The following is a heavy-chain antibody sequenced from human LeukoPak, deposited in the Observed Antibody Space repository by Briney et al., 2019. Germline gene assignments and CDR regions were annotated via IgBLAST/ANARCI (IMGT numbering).Heavy chain of an antibody. J-gene: IGHJ4*02. CDR1: GFTFSSDW. Sequence: PGGSLRLSCAVSGFTFSSDWMIWVRQAPGKGLEWVANINPDGSEKNYVDSVRGRFTISRDNAKNSLYLQMNSLRAEDTAVYYCAGFDYYGSESYYNHFDSWGQGTLVTVSS. D-gene: IGHD3-10*01. CDR2: INPDGSEK. V-gene: IGHV3-7*01. CDR3: AGFDYYGSESYYNHFDS.